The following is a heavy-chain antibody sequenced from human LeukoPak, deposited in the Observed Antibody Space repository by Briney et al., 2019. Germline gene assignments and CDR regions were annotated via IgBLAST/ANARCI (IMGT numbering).Heavy chain of an antibody. CDR2: IYTSGST. Sequence: SETLSLTCTVSGGSISSYYWSWIRHPPGKGLEWIGYIYTSGSTNYNPSLKSRVTISVDTSKNQFSLKLSSVTAADTAVYYCARVGVNWNFGWFDPWGQGTLVTVSS. J-gene: IGHJ5*02. CDR1: GGSISSYY. V-gene: IGHV4-4*09. D-gene: IGHD1-7*01. CDR3: ARVGVNWNFGWFDP.